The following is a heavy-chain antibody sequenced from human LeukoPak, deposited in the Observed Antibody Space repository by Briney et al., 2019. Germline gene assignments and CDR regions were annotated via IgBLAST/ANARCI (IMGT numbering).Heavy chain of an antibody. CDR3: ARRRLLRDGYYFDY. CDR2: IYYSGST. D-gene: IGHD2-21*02. Sequence: SETLSLTCTVSGVSISSSSYYWGWIRQPPGKGLEWIGSIYYSGSTYYNPSLKSRVTISVDTSKNQFSLKLSSVTAADTAVYYCARRRLLRDGYYFDYWGQGTLVTVSS. J-gene: IGHJ4*02. CDR1: GVSISSSSYY. V-gene: IGHV4-39*01.